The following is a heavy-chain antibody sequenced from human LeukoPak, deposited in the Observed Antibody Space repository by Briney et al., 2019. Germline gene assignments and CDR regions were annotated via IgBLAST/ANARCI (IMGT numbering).Heavy chain of an antibody. J-gene: IGHJ6*03. D-gene: IGHD1-26*01. Sequence: SVNLSCKASGGSFSSYGISWVRQAPGQGLELMGGILPIFGTANYAQKFQGRVTITTDESTSTAYMELSGLRSEDTAVYYCARGRSGGSYYGYYYYYMDVWGKGTTVTVSS. CDR3: ARGRSGGSYYGYYYYYMDV. V-gene: IGHV1-69*05. CDR1: GGSFSSYG. CDR2: ILPIFGTA.